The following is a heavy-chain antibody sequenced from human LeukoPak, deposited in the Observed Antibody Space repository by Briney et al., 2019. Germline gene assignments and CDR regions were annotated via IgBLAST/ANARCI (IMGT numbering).Heavy chain of an antibody. D-gene: IGHD4-17*01. V-gene: IGHV3-23*01. CDR3: ARKAVTTPSFDY. CDR2: ISVCCGSR. J-gene: IGHJ4*02. Sequence: PGGSLRLSCAASGFTFFNYAISWVRQAPGPGLGRVSTISVCCGSRYYADSVQGRFTISSDNSTNKLYLQMSSPRAEDTAVYSCARKAVTTPSFDYWGQGTLVTVSS. CDR1: GFTFFNYA.